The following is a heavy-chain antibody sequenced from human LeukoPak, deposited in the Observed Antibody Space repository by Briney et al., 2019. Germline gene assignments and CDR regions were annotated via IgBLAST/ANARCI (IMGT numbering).Heavy chain of an antibody. CDR1: GFTFSSYA. D-gene: IGHD2-8*02. CDR3: ARDEVFPGWFDP. J-gene: IGHJ5*02. CDR2: ISGSGGST. Sequence: PGGSLRLSCAASGFTFSSYAMSWVRQAPGKGLEWVSAISGSGGSTYYADSVKGRFTIPRDNSKNTLYLQMNSLRAEDTAVYYCARDEVFPGWFDPWGQGTLVTVSS. V-gene: IGHV3-23*01.